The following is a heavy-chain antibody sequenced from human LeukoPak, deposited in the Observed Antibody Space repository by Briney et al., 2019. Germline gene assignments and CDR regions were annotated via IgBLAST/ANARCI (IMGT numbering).Heavy chain of an antibody. V-gene: IGHV3-53*01. CDR3: ARERDSSVANSPYYFDY. CDR1: GFTVSSNY. D-gene: IGHD2-2*01. CDR2: IYSGGST. J-gene: IGHJ4*02. Sequence: GGSLRLSCAASGFTVSSNYMSWVRQAPGKGLEWVSVIYSGGSTFYADSVKGRFTISRDNSKNTLYLQMNSLRAEDTAVYYCARERDSSVANSPYYFDYWGQGTLVTVSS.